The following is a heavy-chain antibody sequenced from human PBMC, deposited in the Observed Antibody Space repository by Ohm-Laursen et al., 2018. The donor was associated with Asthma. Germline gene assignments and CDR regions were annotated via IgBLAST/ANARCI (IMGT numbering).Heavy chain of an antibody. CDR1: GFTFSSYS. CDR2: ISSSSSTI. Sequence: SLRLSCAASGFTFSSYSMNWVRQAPGKGLEWVSYISSSSSTIYYADSVKGRFTISRDNAKNSLYLQMNSLRAEDTAVYYCATLEIVVVPAALHWFDPWGQGTLVTVSS. V-gene: IGHV3-48*01. J-gene: IGHJ5*02. CDR3: ATLEIVVVPAALHWFDP. D-gene: IGHD2-2*03.